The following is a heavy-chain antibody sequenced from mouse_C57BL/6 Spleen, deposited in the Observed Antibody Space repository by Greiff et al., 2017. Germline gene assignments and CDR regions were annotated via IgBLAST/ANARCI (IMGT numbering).Heavy chain of an antibody. V-gene: IGHV1-80*01. CDR1: GYAFSSYW. D-gene: IGHD2-3*01. Sequence: QVQLQQSGAELVKPGASVKISCKASGYAFSSYWMNWVKQRPGKGLEWIGKIYPGDGDTNYNGKFKGKATLTADKSSSTAYMQLSSLTSEDSAVYFCARGGYDGYHRDDWGQGTTLTVSS. J-gene: IGHJ2*01. CDR2: IYPGDGDT. CDR3: ARGGYDGYHRDD.